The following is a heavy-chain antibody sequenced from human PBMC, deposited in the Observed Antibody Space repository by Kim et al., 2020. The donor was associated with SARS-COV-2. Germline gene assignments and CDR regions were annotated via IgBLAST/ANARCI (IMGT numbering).Heavy chain of an antibody. Sequence: SETLSLTCTVYGGSISSYYWSWIRQPPGKGLEWIGYIYYSGSTNYNPSLKSRVTISVDTSKNQFSLKLSSVTAADTAVYYCARMRGYFDFDYWGQGTLVTVSS. CDR1: GGSISSYY. CDR2: IYYSGST. CDR3: ARMRGYFDFDY. J-gene: IGHJ4*02. V-gene: IGHV4-59*13. D-gene: IGHD3-3*01.